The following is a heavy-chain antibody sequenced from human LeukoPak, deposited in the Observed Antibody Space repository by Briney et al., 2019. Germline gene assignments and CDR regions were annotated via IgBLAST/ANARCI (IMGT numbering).Heavy chain of an antibody. V-gene: IGHV4-30-2*01. J-gene: IGHJ3*01. D-gene: IGHD6-6*01. CDR3: VRVPDYGNSSYSFDV. CDR1: GVFITSGGYY. Sequence: SETLSLTCTVSGVFITSGGYYWSWIRQPPGMGLEWIGYLYYSGSTYYNPSLKSRVTISPDRSKNQFSLKLISVTAADTAVYYCVRVPDYGNSSYSFDVWGQGTMVTVSS. CDR2: LYYSGST.